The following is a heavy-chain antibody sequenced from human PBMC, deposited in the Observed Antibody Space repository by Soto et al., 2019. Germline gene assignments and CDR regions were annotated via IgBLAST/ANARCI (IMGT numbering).Heavy chain of an antibody. Sequence: SEALSLTCTVSGGSIISYYWSWILQPPWKGLEWIGYIYYSGSTNYNPSLKSRVTISVDTSKNQFSLKLSSVTAADTAVYYCGRLGPYGYYYMDVWGKGTTVTVSS. J-gene: IGHJ6*03. V-gene: IGHV4-59*08. D-gene: IGHD3-10*01. CDR1: GGSIISYY. CDR3: GRLGPYGYYYMDV. CDR2: IYYSGST.